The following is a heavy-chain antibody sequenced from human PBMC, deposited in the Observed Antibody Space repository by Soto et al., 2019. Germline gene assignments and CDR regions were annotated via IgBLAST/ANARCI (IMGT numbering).Heavy chain of an antibody. CDR3: ARVRVTAFDY. D-gene: IGHD4-4*01. CDR2: IYYSGST. Sequence: PSDTLSLTCTVSGGSTSSYYWSWIRQPPGKGLEWIGYIYYSGSTNYNPSLKSRVTISVDTSKNQFSLKLSSVTAADTAVYYCARVRVTAFDYWGQGTLVTVSS. J-gene: IGHJ4*02. CDR1: GGSTSSYY. V-gene: IGHV4-59*01.